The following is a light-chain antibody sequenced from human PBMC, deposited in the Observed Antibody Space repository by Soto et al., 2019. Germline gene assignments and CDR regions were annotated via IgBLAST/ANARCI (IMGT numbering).Light chain of an antibody. J-gene: IGKJ1*01. CDR2: AAS. CDR1: QDISNY. V-gene: IGKV1-9*01. Sequence: DLQLTQSPSFLSASVGDRVTITCRASQDISNYLAWYQQKPGKAPNLLIFAASTLQSGVPSRFSGSGSGTEFTLTIGSLQPEDFAAYYCQQLKSYPRTFGQGTKVEIK. CDR3: QQLKSYPRT.